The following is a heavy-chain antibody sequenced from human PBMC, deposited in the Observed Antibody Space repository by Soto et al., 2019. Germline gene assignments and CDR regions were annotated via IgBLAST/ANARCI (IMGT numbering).Heavy chain of an antibody. CDR3: ARANVGYDIWTGYYKGYYFDY. V-gene: IGHV4-4*02. D-gene: IGHD3-9*01. CDR2: IYHSGST. Sequence: SETLSLTCAVSGGSISSSNWWSWVRQPPGKGLEWIGEIYHSGSTNYNPSLKSRVTISVDKSKNQFSLKLSSVTAADTAVYYCARANVGYDIWTGYYKGYYFDYWGQGTLVTVSS. J-gene: IGHJ4*02. CDR1: GGSISSSNW.